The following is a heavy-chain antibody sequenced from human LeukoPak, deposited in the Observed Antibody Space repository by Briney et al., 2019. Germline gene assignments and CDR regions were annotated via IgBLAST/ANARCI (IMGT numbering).Heavy chain of an antibody. V-gene: IGHV4-59*01. J-gene: IGHJ4*02. CDR3: ARGGASSRYFNS. CDR2: ISYSGSP. CDR1: GGSISSDH. D-gene: IGHD6-13*01. Sequence: PSETLSLTCSVSGGSISSDHWSWIRQPPGKGLEWIAFISYSGSPDYNPSLKSRVTISIDTSKNQFPLKLTSVTSVDTAVYYCARGGASSRYFNSWGQGTLVTVSS.